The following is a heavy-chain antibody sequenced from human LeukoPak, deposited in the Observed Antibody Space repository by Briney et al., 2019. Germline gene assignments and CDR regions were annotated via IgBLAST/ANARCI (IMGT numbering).Heavy chain of an antibody. D-gene: IGHD2-2*01. V-gene: IGHV3-7*01. J-gene: IGHJ4*02. CDR2: IKQDGSEK. CDR1: GFTFSSYL. Sequence: GGSLRLSCAASGFTFSSYLMSWVRQAPGKGLEWVANIKQDGSEKYYVDSVKGRFTISRDNAKNSLYLQMNSLRAEDTAVYYCARGPRYCSSTSCSRGFDYWGQGTLVTVSS. CDR3: ARGPRYCSSTSCSRGFDY.